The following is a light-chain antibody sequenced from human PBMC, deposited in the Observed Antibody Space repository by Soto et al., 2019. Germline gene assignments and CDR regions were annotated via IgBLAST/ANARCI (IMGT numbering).Light chain of an antibody. CDR1: QSVSRN. Sequence: EIVRTHSPATLSVSPCERATLSSRASQSVSRNLAWYQQKPGQAPRLLIYGASTRATGIPARFSGSGSGTEFTLTISSLQSEDFAVYYCQQYNNWPQTFGQGTKVDIK. J-gene: IGKJ1*01. V-gene: IGKV3-15*01. CDR2: GAS. CDR3: QQYNNWPQT.